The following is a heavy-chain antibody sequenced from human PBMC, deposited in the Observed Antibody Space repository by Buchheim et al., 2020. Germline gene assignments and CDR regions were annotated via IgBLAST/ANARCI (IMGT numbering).Heavy chain of an antibody. V-gene: IGHV1-8*01. CDR1: GFVFASYD. CDR2: LNPNTGST. J-gene: IGHJ4*02. Sequence: QVQLVQSGAEVTKPGASVKVSCKTSGFVFASYDINWVRQATGQGLEWMGRLNPNTGSTAYAPKFQGRVAMSRNTSINTAYMELSSLTSQDTAVYFCARGPRGVALLAFWGQGTL. CDR3: ARGPRGVALLAF. D-gene: IGHD3-10*01.